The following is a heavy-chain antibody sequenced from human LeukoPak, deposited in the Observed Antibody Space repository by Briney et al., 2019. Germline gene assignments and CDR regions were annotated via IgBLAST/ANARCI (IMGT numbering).Heavy chain of an antibody. CDR1: GFTFSKYA. V-gene: IGHV3-30-3*01. D-gene: IGHD6-13*01. Sequence: GGSLRLSCAASGFTFSKYAVHWVRQAPGKGLEWLAIISSDGNNKYYADSVKGRFTISRDNAKNSLYLQMNSLRAEDTALYYCAKDIAAAGTGYYYGMDVWGQGTTVTVSS. CDR2: ISSDGNNK. J-gene: IGHJ6*02. CDR3: AKDIAAAGTGYYYGMDV.